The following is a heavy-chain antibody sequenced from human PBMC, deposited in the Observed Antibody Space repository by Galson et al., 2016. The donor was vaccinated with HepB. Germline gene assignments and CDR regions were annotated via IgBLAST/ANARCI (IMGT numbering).Heavy chain of an antibody. Sequence: QSGAEVKKPGESLKISCEGSGYFFSNYWIGWVRQMPGKGLEWMGVIFPGEFETRYSPSFRGQVTISVDRSISTAYLQWSGLKASDTAVYYCVAPVNDGYSASPLPGYWGQGTLVTVSS. V-gene: IGHV5-51*01. J-gene: IGHJ4*02. CDR1: GYFFSNYW. D-gene: IGHD5-24*01. CDR3: VAPVNDGYSASPLPGY. CDR2: IFPGEFET.